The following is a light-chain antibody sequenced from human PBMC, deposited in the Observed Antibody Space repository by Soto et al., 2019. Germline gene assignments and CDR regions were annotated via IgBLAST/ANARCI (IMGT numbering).Light chain of an antibody. CDR3: QQRSNWPLT. V-gene: IGKV3-11*01. CDR2: DAS. Sequence: EIVLTQFPATLSLSPGERATLSCRASQSVSSFLAWYQQKPGQAPRLLIYDASNRATGIPARFSGSGSGTDFTLTISSLEPEDFAVYVCQQRSNWPLTFGGGTKVEIK. J-gene: IGKJ4*01. CDR1: QSVSSF.